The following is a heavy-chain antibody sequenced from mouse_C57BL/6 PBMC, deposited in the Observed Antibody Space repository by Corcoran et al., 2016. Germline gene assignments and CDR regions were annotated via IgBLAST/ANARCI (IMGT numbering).Heavy chain of an antibody. V-gene: IGHV3-6*01. CDR3: EREDSSGRGFDY. Sequence: DVQLQESGPGLVKPSQSLSLTCSVTGYSIPSGYYWNWIRQFPGNKLEWMGYISYDGSNNYNPSLKNRISITRDTSKTHFFLKLKSVTTEDTATYYCEREDSSGRGFDYWGQGTLVTVSA. D-gene: IGHD3-2*02. CDR2: ISYDGSN. CDR1: GYSIPSGYY. J-gene: IGHJ3*01.